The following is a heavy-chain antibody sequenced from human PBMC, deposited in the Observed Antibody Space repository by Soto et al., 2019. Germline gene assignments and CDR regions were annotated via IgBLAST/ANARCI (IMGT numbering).Heavy chain of an antibody. D-gene: IGHD6-19*01. CDR3: ASGHSSGWPTNWFDP. V-gene: IGHV4-4*07. Sequence: ASETLSLTCTVSGGSIGSDYWSWIRQPAGKGLEWIGRVYVRGSINYNPALKSRVTMSIEPSKNQISLKLSSVTAADTGVYYCASGHSSGWPTNWFDPWGPGTLVTVSS. J-gene: IGHJ5*02. CDR1: GGSIGSDY. CDR2: VYVRGSI.